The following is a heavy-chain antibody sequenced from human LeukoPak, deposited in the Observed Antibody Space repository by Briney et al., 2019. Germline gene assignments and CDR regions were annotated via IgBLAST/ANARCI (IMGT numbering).Heavy chain of an antibody. Sequence: PSETLSLTCTVSGDSVSNLLWSWIRQPPGKGLEWIGYIHYTGGTDYNPSLKSRVTISLDTSKNQFSLRLSYVTPADTAFDYCAREGPLGKYYDYWGQGTLVTVSS. CDR1: GDSVSNLL. CDR2: IHYTGGT. D-gene: IGHD3-16*01. V-gene: IGHV4-59*02. CDR3: AREGPLGKYYDY. J-gene: IGHJ4*02.